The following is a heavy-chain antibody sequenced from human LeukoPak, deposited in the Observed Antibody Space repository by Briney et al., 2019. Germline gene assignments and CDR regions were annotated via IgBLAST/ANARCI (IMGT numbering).Heavy chain of an antibody. Sequence: AGGSLRLSCAASGFTFSSYAMHWVRQAPGKGLEWVAVIWYDGSNKYYADSVKGRFTVSRDNSKNTLYLQMDSLRAEDTAVYYCAREGVTTVTWSDAFDIWGQGTMVTVSS. D-gene: IGHD4-17*01. CDR3: AREGVTTVTWSDAFDI. J-gene: IGHJ3*02. V-gene: IGHV3-33*08. CDR2: IWYDGSNK. CDR1: GFTFSSYA.